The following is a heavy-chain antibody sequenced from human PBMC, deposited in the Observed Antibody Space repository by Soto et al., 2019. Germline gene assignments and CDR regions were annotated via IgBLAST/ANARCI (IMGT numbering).Heavy chain of an antibody. V-gene: IGHV3-23*01. CDR2: ISGSGGST. J-gene: IGHJ4*02. CDR3: AKLTTIFGVAPSDY. Sequence: GGSLRLSCAASGFTFSSYAMSWVRQAPGKGLEWVSAISGSGGSTYYADSVKGRFTISRDNSKNTLYLQMNSLRAEDTAVYYCAKLTTIFGVAPSDYWGQGTLVTVSS. CDR1: GFTFSSYA. D-gene: IGHD3-3*01.